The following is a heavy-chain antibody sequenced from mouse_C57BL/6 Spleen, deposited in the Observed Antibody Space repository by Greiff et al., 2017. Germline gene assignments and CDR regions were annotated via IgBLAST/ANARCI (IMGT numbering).Heavy chain of an antibody. D-gene: IGHD2-3*01. Sequence: EVPLQQSVAELVKPGASVKLSSPPSAFHIKDSYMHCVKQRTEQGLEWIGRIDPEAGETKYAPKFQGQATITADPSSNTAYLQLSSLTSEDTAVYYCARDGYYAIHNRGQCTSVTAS. CDR2: IDPEAGET. V-gene: IGHV14-2*01. J-gene: IGHJ4*01. CDR1: AFHIKDSY. CDR3: ARDGYYAIHN.